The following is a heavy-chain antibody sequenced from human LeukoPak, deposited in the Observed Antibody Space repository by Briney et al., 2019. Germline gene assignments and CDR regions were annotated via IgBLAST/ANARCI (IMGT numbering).Heavy chain of an antibody. V-gene: IGHV1-2*06. Sequence: ASVKVSCKASGYTFTGYYMHWVRQAPGQGLEWMGRINPNSGGTNYAQKFQGRVTMTRDTSISTAYMELSRLRSDDTAVYYCARLYYYDSSVSINWFDPWGQGTLVTVSS. CDR3: ARLYYYDSSVSINWFDP. CDR1: GYTFTGYY. D-gene: IGHD3-22*01. CDR2: INPNSGGT. J-gene: IGHJ5*02.